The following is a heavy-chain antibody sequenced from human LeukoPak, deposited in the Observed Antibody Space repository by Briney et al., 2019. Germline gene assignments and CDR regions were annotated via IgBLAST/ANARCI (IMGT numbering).Heavy chain of an antibody. J-gene: IGHJ4*02. CDR2: INPSGGST. CDR3: AREGLTGWVEFWDS. CDR1: GYTFTSYY. D-gene: IGHD3-9*01. V-gene: IGHV1-46*01. Sequence: ASVKVSCKASGYTFTSYYMHWVRQAPGQGLEWMGIINPSGGSTSYAQKFQGRVTMTRDMSTSTAYMELSSLRSDDTAVYYCAREGLTGWVEFWDSWGQGTLVTVSS.